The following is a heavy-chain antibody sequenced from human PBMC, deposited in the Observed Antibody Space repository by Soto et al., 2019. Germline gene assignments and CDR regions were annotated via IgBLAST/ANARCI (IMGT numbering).Heavy chain of an antibody. D-gene: IGHD5-18*01. V-gene: IGHV3-21*01. CDR3: ASYSAYSDGGFDY. CDR2: ISSSSSYI. J-gene: IGHJ4*02. CDR1: GFTFSSSS. Sequence: EVQLVESGGGLVKPGGSLRLSCAASGFTFSSSSMNWVRQAPGKGLEWVSSISSSSSYIYYANSVKGRFTISRDNAKNSLNLKMNRLRDEETAEYYCASYSAYSDGGFDYWGQGTLVTVSS.